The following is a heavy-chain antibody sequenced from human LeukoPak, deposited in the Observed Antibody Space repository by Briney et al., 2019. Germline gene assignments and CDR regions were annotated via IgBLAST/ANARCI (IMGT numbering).Heavy chain of an antibody. D-gene: IGHD1-26*01. V-gene: IGHV4-59*01. Sequence: SETLSLTCTVSGGSISSYYWSWIRQPPGKGLEWIGYIYYSGSTNYNPSLKSRVTISVDTSKNQFSLKLSSVTAADTAVYYCARALVGATTRHAFDIWGQGTMVTVSS. J-gene: IGHJ3*02. CDR2: IYYSGST. CDR3: ARALVGATTRHAFDI. CDR1: GGSISSYY.